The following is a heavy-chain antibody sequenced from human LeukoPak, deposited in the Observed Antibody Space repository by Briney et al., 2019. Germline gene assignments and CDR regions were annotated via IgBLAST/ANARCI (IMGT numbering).Heavy chain of an antibody. CDR2: ISAYNGDT. V-gene: IGHV1-18*01. Sequence: ASVKVSCKTSGYTFANYGITWVRQAPGQGLEWMGWISAYNGDTNYAQKLQGRVTMTTDTSASTAYMELRRLRSDDTAVYFCASPRGPYPPGCNIPALGGQETLVPVS. J-gene: IGHJ4*02. CDR1: GYTFANYG. CDR3: ASPRGPYPPGCNIPAL. D-gene: IGHD3-16*02.